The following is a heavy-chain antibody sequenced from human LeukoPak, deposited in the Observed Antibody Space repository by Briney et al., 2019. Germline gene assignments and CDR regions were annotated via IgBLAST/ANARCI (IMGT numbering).Heavy chain of an antibody. CDR3: VKDLYYDSSGYYSGAFDY. CDR1: GFAFKKYA. Sequence: GRSLRLSCSASGFAFKKYAMHWVRQAPGNGLEYVSAINSNGGRTYYADSVKGRFTISRDNSKNTLFLQMSSLRVEDTAVYYCVKDLYYDSSGYYSGAFDYWGQGTLVTVSS. CDR2: INSNGGRT. V-gene: IGHV3-64D*06. D-gene: IGHD3-22*01. J-gene: IGHJ4*02.